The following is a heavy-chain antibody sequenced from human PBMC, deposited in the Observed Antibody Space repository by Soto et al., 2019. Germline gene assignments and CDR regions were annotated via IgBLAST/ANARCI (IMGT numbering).Heavy chain of an antibody. CDR1: GFPSTDYW. CDR2: INPRGATR. D-gene: IGHD1-26*01. CDR3: ARHNRQHVGTPDASGWLDP. Sequence: ASVKVSSKASGFPSTDYWMHWVGQAPGQGLEWMGIINPRGATRSYAQKFQGRVTIIRDTSTSALYMDLSRLRHEDTAVYYCARHNRQHVGTPDASGWLDPWGQGTLVTVS. J-gene: IGHJ5*02. V-gene: IGHV1-46*01.